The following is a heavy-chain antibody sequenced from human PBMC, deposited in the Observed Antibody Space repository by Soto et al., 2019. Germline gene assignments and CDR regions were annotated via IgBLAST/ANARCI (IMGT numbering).Heavy chain of an antibody. V-gene: IGHV1-8*01. J-gene: IGHJ3*02. Sequence: QVQMVQSGAEVKKPGASVKVSCRASGYSFTSYDVNWVRQATGQGLEWMGWMNPNSGNTAFAEKFQGRVTMTRDTPISTAYMELSGLTAEDTAVYSCARYPYTSYCSDGSCSYDAFDIWGQGTVVTVSS. CDR2: MNPNSGNT. CDR1: GYSFTSYD. D-gene: IGHD2-15*01. CDR3: ARYPYTSYCSDGSCSYDAFDI.